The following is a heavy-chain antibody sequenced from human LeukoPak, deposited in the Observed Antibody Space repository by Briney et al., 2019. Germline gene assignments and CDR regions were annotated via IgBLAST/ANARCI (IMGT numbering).Heavy chain of an antibody. D-gene: IGHD2-2*01. J-gene: IGHJ4*02. CDR2: INPSGGST. CDR3: ARDMKDCSSTSCYRLEPFDY. CDR1: GYTFTSYY. Sequence: ASVKVSCKASGYTFTSYYMHWVRQAPGQGLEWMGIINPSGGSTSYAQKLQDRVTMTRDTPTSTVYMELSSLRSEDTAVYYCARDMKDCSSTSCYRLEPFDYWGQGTLVTVSS. V-gene: IGHV1-46*01.